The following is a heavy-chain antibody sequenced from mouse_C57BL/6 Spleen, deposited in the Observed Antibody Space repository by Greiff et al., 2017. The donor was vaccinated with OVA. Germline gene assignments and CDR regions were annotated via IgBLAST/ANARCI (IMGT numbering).Heavy chain of an antibody. V-gene: IGHV1-85*01. Sequence: VKLKESGPELVKPGASVKLSCKASGYTFTSYDINWVKQRPGQGLEWIGWIYPRDGSTKYNEKFKGKATLTVDTSSSTAYMELHSLTSEDSAVYFCARDWAFITTVSRFADWGKGTLVTVSA. J-gene: IGHJ3*01. D-gene: IGHD1-1*01. CDR3: ARDWAFITTVSRFAD. CDR2: IYPRDGST. CDR1: GYTFTSYD.